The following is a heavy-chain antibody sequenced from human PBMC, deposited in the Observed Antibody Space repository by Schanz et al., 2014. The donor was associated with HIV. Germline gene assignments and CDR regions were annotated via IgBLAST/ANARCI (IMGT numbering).Heavy chain of an antibody. CDR3: ATDICSTRCYYAY. Sequence: QVQLVESGGGVVQPGGSLRLSCVASGFTFDNNDLHWIRQTPGKGLAWLSVISFDGTYKYYADSVRGRFTISRDNSKNTLYLHMNSLRPDDTAVYYCATDICSTRCYYAYWGPGTLVAVSS. V-gene: IGHV3-30*03. J-gene: IGHJ4*02. CDR2: ISFDGTYK. D-gene: IGHD2-2*01. CDR1: GFTFDNND.